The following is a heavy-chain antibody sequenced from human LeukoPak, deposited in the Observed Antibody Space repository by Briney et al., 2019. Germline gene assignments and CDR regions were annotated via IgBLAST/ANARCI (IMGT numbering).Heavy chain of an antibody. CDR2: INHSGST. Sequence: KPSETLSLTCAVYGGSFSGYYWSWIRQPPGKGLEWIGEINHSGSTNYNPSLKSRVTISVDTSKNQFSLKLSSVTAADTAVYYCARHRRYSNYFDYWGQGTLVTVSS. J-gene: IGHJ4*02. CDR3: ARHRRYSNYFDY. CDR1: GGSFSGYY. D-gene: IGHD3-9*01. V-gene: IGHV4-34*01.